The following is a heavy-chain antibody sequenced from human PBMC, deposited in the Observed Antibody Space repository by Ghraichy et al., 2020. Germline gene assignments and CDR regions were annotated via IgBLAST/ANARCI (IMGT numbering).Heavy chain of an antibody. CDR1: GGTFSSYA. V-gene: IGHV1-69*13. CDR3: AKDQGYYYGAGRTYYYYGMDV. CDR2: IIPMFGTA. Sequence: SVKVSCKASGGTFSSYALSWVRQAPGQGPEWMGGIIPMFGTANYAQKFQGRVTITADEPTSTSYMELSSLRSEDTTVYYCAKDQGYYYGAGRTYYYYGMDVWGQGTTVTVSS. D-gene: IGHD3-10*01. J-gene: IGHJ6*02.